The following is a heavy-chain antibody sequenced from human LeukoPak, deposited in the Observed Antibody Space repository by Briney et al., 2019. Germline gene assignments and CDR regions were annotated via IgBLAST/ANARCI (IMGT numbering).Heavy chain of an antibody. CDR3: TRLAGGDAFDI. D-gene: IGHD2-15*01. J-gene: IGHJ3*02. Sequence: GGSLKLSCAASGFTFSGSAMHWVRQASGKGLEWVGRIRSKANGYTTAYGASVKGRFTISRDDSQRATYVQMNSLKIEDTAVYYCTRLAGGDAFDIWGPGTMITVSS. CDR1: GFTFSGSA. V-gene: IGHV3-73*01. CDR2: IRSKANGYTT.